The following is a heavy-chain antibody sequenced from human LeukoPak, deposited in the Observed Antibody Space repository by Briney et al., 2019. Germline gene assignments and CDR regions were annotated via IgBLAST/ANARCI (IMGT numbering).Heavy chain of an antibody. Sequence: GGSLRLSCAASGITFSSYAMSWVRQAPGKGLEWVSSISGISGSAYYADSVKGRFTISRDNSKNTLYLQMNSLRAEDTAVYYCARIAAASPFDYFDYWGQGALVTVSS. CDR1: GITFSSYA. V-gene: IGHV3-23*01. D-gene: IGHD6-13*01. CDR2: ISGISGSA. J-gene: IGHJ4*02. CDR3: ARIAAASPFDYFDY.